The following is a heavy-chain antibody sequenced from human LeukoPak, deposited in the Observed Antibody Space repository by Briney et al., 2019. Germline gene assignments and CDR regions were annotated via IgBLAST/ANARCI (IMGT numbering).Heavy chain of an antibody. CDR2: IIPNSGGT. D-gene: IGHD2-8*01. J-gene: IGHJ4*02. CDR3: STEDKYCTTSTCGDS. Sequence: ASVKVSCTTSGYTFSDYYLHWVRQAPGQGLEWMGYIIPNSGGTTYAQKFQGRVTMTRDTSISAAYWDLSGLRSDDTAVYYCSTEDKYCTTSTCGDSWGQGTLVTVSS. CDR1: GYTFSDYY. V-gene: IGHV1-2*02.